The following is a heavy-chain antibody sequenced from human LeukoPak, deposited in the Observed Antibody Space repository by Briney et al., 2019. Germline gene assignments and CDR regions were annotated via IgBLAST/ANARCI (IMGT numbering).Heavy chain of an antibody. D-gene: IGHD3-3*01. Sequence: PGGALRPSSAEPGFTFIPDGRQWVPQGPGRGRGGVSVLWFVGSSKYYADSVRGRFTISRDNFKNTLYLQMNSLRAEDTAVYYCARDLEIGSSSYYFDYWGQGTLVTVS. CDR3: ARDLEIGSSSYYFDY. J-gene: IGHJ4*02. CDR1: GFTFIPDG. V-gene: IGHV3-33*01. CDR2: LWFVGSSK.